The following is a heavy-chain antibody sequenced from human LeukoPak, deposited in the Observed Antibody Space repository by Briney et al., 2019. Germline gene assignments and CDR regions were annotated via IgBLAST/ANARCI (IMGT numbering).Heavy chain of an antibody. CDR2: IRYDGSNK. Sequence: GGSLRLSCAASGFTFSSYGMHWVRQAPGKGLEWVAFIRYDGSNKYYADSVKGRFTISRDNSKNTLYLQMNSLRAEDTAVYYCARDIRGGGSSWHAFDIWGQGTMVTVSS. D-gene: IGHD6-13*01. CDR3: ARDIRGGGSSWHAFDI. J-gene: IGHJ3*02. CDR1: GFTFSSYG. V-gene: IGHV3-30*02.